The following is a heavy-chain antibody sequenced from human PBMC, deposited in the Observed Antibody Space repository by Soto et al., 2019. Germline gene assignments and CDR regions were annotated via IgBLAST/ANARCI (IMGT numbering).Heavy chain of an antibody. D-gene: IGHD5-18*01. V-gene: IGHV3-7*05. CDR3: ARDGSTSWYSYDYHGMDV. CDR1: GFTFRTYW. J-gene: IGHJ6*02. CDR2: INQDGCEK. Sequence: EVQLVESGGGLVQPGGSLRLSCGASGFTFRTYWLSWVRQVPGKGLEWVANINQDGCEKNYVDSVKGRFTISRDNAKNSLYLQMSSLRAEDTALYYCARDGSTSWYSYDYHGMDVWGQGTTVTVSS.